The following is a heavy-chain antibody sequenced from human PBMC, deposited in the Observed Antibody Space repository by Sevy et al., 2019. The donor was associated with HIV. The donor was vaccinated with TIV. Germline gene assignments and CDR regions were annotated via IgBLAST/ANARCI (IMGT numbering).Heavy chain of an antibody. Sequence: GQSLKISCAASGFTFSKYSMSWVRQPPGKGLEWVSTLSFGCGEINYADSVKGRFTISRDNSKSSVYLQMNNLRPEDTAVYYCAREGCTKPHDYWGQGTLVTVSS. D-gene: IGHD2-8*01. J-gene: IGHJ4*02. CDR3: AREGCTKPHDY. CDR2: LSFGCGEI. CDR1: GFTFSKYS. V-gene: IGHV3-23*01.